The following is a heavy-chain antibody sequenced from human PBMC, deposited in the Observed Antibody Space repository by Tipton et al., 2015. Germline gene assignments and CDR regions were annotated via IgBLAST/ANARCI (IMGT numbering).Heavy chain of an antibody. V-gene: IGHV4-61*01. CDR2: ISYTDTT. D-gene: IGHD3-16*01. CDR3: ARIRGRYVMDS. CDR1: GGSVSSGNYY. Sequence: GLVKPSESLSLTCNVSGGSVSSGNYYWSWIRQPPGKALEWIGYISYTDTTYYNPSLKSRVAISVDTSKNQFFLNLSSVTAADTAVYYCARIRGRYVMDSWGQGTLVTVSS. J-gene: IGHJ4*02.